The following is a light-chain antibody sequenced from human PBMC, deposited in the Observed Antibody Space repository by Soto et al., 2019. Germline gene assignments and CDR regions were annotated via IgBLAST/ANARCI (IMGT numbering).Light chain of an antibody. CDR2: AAS. V-gene: IGKV1-6*01. CDR1: QGIRND. Sequence: AIQMTQSPSSLSASVGDRVTITCRASQGIRNDLGWYQQKPGQAPKLLIFAASSLQVGVPSRFSGSGSGTDLTLTISSLQPEDFATYYCQQYNTYSTFGQGTRLEI. J-gene: IGKJ5*01. CDR3: QQYNTYST.